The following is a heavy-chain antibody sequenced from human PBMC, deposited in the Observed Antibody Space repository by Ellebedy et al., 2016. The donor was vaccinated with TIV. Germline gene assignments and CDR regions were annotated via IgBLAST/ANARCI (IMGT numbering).Heavy chain of an antibody. D-gene: IGHD4-17*01. Sequence: GESLKISCAASGFSFSSYWMSWVRQAPGRGLEWVANINQDESQRYYVDSVKGRFTISRDNTKSSLYLQMNNLRAEDTAVYYCATDGSYGDFRSPAHAFETWGQGTMVIVSS. J-gene: IGHJ3*02. V-gene: IGHV3-7*01. CDR2: INQDESQR. CDR3: ATDGSYGDFRSPAHAFET. CDR1: GFSFSSYW.